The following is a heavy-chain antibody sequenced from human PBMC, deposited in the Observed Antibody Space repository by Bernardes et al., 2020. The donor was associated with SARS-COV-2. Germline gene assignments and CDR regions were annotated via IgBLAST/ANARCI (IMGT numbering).Heavy chain of an antibody. CDR3: ARTRTTISTTGIPVDY. D-gene: IGHD2-21*02. CDR2: INPNTGGT. V-gene: IGHV1-2*02. J-gene: IGHJ4*02. CDR1: GYTFTGYF. Sequence: ASVKVSCKASGYTFTGYFIHWVRQAPGQSLEWMGWINPNTGGTNYVQKFQGRVTMTRDTSITTAYMELSRLGSDDTAIYYCARTRTTISTTGIPVDYWGQGTLVTVSS.